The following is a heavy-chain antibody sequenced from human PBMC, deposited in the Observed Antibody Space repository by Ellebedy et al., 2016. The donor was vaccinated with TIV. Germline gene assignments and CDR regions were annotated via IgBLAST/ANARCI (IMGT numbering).Heavy chain of an antibody. CDR2: IYYSGST. D-gene: IGHD3-10*01. CDR1: GGSISSYY. V-gene: IGHV4-59*01. Sequence: SETLSLXXTVSGGSISSYYWSWIRQPPGKGLEWIGYIYYSGSTNYNPSLKSRVTISVDTSKNQFSLKLSSVTAADTAVYYCARGPPGGWFDYWGQGTLVTVSS. CDR3: ARGPPGGWFDY. J-gene: IGHJ5*01.